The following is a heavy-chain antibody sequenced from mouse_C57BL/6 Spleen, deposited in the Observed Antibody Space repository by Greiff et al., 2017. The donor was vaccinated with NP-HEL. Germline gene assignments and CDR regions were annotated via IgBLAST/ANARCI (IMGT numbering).Heavy chain of an antibody. V-gene: IGHV1-47*01. CDR1: GYTFTTYP. Sequence: QVQLKESGAELVKPGASVKMSCKASGYTFTTYPIEWMKQNHGKSLEWIGNFHPYNDDTKYNEKFKGKATLTVEKSSSTVYLELSRLTSDDSAVYYGASGNYGSRYFDVWGTGTTVTVSS. D-gene: IGHD1-1*01. CDR2: FHPYNDDT. CDR3: ASGNYGSRYFDV. J-gene: IGHJ1*03.